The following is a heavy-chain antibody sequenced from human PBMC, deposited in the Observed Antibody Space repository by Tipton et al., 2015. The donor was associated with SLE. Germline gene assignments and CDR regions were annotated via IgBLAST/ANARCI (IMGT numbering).Heavy chain of an antibody. Sequence: TLSLTCAVSGYSISSGYYWGWIRQPPGKGLEWIGSIYHSGSTYYNPSLKSRVTISVDTSKNQFSLKLSSVTAADTAVYYCARHRDHSDYEFDYWGQGTLVTVSS. CDR1: GYSISSGYY. CDR3: ARHRDHSDYEFDY. D-gene: IGHD4-11*01. J-gene: IGHJ4*02. CDR2: IYHSGST. V-gene: IGHV4-38-2*01.